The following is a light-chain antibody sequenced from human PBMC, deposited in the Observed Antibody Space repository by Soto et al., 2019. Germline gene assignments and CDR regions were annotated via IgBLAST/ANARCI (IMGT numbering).Light chain of an antibody. Sequence: QSLLTQPPSVSAAPGQKVTISCSGSSSNIGSNFVSWYQQLPGTATKLLIYDNNKRPSGIPDRFSGSKSGASATLGITGLQTGDEADYYCGAWDGTLSRVFGPGTKVTVL. J-gene: IGLJ1*01. V-gene: IGLV1-51*01. CDR1: SSNIGSNF. CDR2: DNN. CDR3: GAWDGTLSRV.